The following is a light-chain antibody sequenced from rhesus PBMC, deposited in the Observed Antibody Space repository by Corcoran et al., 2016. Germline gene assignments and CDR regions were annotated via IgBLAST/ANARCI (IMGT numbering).Light chain of an antibody. CDR1: ENVNNY. J-gene: IGKJ3*01. Sequence: DIQMTQSPSSLSASVGDRVTITCRASENVNNYLTWYQQKPGKAPKLLIYKSSTLHSGVPSRFSGSGSGADYTFPISSLQPEDVATYYCQHGYGTPFTFGPGTKLDIK. CDR2: KSS. V-gene: IGKV1-74*01. CDR3: QHGYGTPFT.